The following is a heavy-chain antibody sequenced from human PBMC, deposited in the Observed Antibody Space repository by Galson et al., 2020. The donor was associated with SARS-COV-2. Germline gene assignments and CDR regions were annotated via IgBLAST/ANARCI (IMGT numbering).Heavy chain of an antibody. CDR2: ISYYGNTK. Sequence: GGSLRLSCVVSGFTFSSYAMHLVHQAPGKGPQWVAIISYYGNTKYYADSVKGRFTISRDNSKNTLFLQMNSLRPEDTATYYCARARSGSYREAFDMWGQGTMVTVSS. D-gene: IGHD1-26*01. V-gene: IGHV3-30*04. CDR1: GFTFSSYA. J-gene: IGHJ3*02. CDR3: ARARSGSYREAFDM.